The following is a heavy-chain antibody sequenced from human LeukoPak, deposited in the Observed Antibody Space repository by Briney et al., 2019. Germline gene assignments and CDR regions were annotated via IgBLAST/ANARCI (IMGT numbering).Heavy chain of an antibody. CDR1: GGSVSSGSYY. CDR2: IYYSGST. Sequence: KSSETLSLTCTVSGGSVSSGSYYWSWIRQSPGKRLEWIGYIYYSGSTNYKSSLKSRVTISIDTSKNQFSLKLSSVTAADTAVYYCARDRPGIAAAGGVDWGQGTLVTVSS. D-gene: IGHD6-13*01. J-gene: IGHJ4*02. V-gene: IGHV4-61*01. CDR3: ARDRPGIAAAGGVD.